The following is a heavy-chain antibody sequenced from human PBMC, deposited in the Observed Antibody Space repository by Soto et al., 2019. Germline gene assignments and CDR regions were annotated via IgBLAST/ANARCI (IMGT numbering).Heavy chain of an antibody. Sequence: ASVKVSCKASGYSFSSYGISWVRQAPGQGPEWMGWISAYNGNTDYAQKFQGGVTMTPDTSTTTAYMELRSLRSDDTAVYYCARERVVRGVPYGMDVWGQGTTVTVSS. CDR3: ARERVVRGVPYGMDV. V-gene: IGHV1-18*01. CDR2: ISAYNGNT. CDR1: GYSFSSYG. D-gene: IGHD3-10*01. J-gene: IGHJ6*02.